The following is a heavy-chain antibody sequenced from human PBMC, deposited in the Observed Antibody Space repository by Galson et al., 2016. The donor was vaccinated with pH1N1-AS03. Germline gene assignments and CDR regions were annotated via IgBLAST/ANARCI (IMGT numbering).Heavy chain of an antibody. D-gene: IGHD4-11*01. Sequence: SETLSLTCTVSGGSISSNFWSWIRQPPGKGLEWIGYISNSGSTNYNPSLKGRVTFSVDSSKNRFSLKLNSLTAEDTALYYCARDGPTGLDDWGQGTLVTVS. V-gene: IGHV4-59*01. CDR1: GGSISSNF. J-gene: IGHJ4*02. CDR3: ARDGPTGLDD. CDR2: ISNSGST.